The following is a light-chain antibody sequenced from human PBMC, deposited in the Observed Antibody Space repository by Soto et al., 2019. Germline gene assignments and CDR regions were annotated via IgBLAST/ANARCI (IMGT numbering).Light chain of an antibody. CDR2: GAS. CDR3: LQDHSFPYT. CDR1: QDIRNE. J-gene: IGKJ2*01. Sequence: AIQMTQSPASLSASVGDRVAITCRASQDIRNELGWYQQKPGKAPKLLIYGASNLQSGIPSGFSGSGSGTDFTLTISSLQPEDSATYYGLQDHSFPYTFGQGTKLEIK. V-gene: IGKV1-6*01.